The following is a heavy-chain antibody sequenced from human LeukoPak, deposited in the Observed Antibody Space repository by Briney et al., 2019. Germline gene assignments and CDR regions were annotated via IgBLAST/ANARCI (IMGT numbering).Heavy chain of an antibody. Sequence: GSSVKVSCKASGGTFIIYAISWVRQAPGQGLEWMGGIIPIFGTANYAQKFQGRVTITADESTSTAYMELSSLRSEDTAVYYCARDSGSGYNWFDPWGQGTLVTVSS. J-gene: IGHJ5*02. CDR2: IIPIFGTA. V-gene: IGHV1-69*01. D-gene: IGHD6-19*01. CDR1: GGTFIIYA. CDR3: ARDSGSGYNWFDP.